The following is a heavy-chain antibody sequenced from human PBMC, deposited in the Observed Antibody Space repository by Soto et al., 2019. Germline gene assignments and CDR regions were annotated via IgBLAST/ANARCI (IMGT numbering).Heavy chain of an antibody. CDR2: IIPIFGTA. J-gene: IGHJ6*02. CDR1: GGTFSSYA. D-gene: IGHD1-26*01. V-gene: IGHV1-69*01. CDR3: ASERWRGWETRNPYYYYGMDF. Sequence: QVQLVQSGAEVKKPGSSVKVSCKASGGTFSSYAISWVRQAPGQGLEWMGGIIPIFGTANYAQKFQGRVTITADESTSTAYMELSSLRSEDTAVHYCASERWRGWETRNPYYYYGMDFGGQGTTVTVSS.